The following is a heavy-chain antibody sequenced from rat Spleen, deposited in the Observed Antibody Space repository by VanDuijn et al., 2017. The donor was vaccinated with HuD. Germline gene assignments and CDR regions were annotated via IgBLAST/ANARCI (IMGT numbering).Heavy chain of an antibody. CDR2: ISYDGGST. V-gene: IGHV5-20*01. Sequence: EVKLVESGGGLVQPGRSLKLSCAASGFTFSDYYMAWVRQAPTKGLEWVASISYDGGSTYYRDSVKGRFTISRDNAKSSLYLQMDSLRSEDTATYYCTTLGELGAPDFDYWGQGVMVTFSS. CDR1: GFTFSDYY. J-gene: IGHJ2*01. CDR3: TTLGELGAPDFDY. D-gene: IGHD5-1*01.